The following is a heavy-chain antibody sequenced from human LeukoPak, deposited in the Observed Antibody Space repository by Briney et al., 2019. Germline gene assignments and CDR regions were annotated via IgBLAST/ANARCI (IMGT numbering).Heavy chain of an antibody. Sequence: KPSETLSLTCAVHGGSFSGYYWSWIRQPPGKGLEWIGAINHSGSTNYNPSLKSRVTISVDTSKNQFSLKLSSVTAADTAVYYCASRGIYVWGSYRTRYYFDYWGQGTLVTVSS. CDR3: ASRGIYVWGSYRTRYYFDY. CDR1: GGSFSGYY. J-gene: IGHJ4*02. CDR2: INHSGST. V-gene: IGHV4-34*01. D-gene: IGHD3-16*02.